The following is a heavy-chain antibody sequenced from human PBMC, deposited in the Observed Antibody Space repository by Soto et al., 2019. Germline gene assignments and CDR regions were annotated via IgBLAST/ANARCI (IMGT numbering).Heavy chain of an antibody. CDR1: GFTFSSYA. CDR3: ARYYGYSYDYYYYYGMDV. CDR2: ISYDGSNK. Sequence: QVQLVESGGGVVQPGRSLRLSCAASGFTFSSYAMHWVRQAPGKGLEWVAVISYDGSNKYYADSVKGRFTISRDNSKNTLYLQMNSLRAEDTAVYYCARYYGYSYDYYYYYGMDVWGQGTTVTVSS. D-gene: IGHD5-18*01. J-gene: IGHJ6*02. V-gene: IGHV3-30-3*01.